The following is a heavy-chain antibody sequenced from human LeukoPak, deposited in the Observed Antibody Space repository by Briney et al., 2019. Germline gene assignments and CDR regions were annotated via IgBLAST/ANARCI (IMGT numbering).Heavy chain of an antibody. J-gene: IGHJ1*01. V-gene: IGHV3-48*01. CDR1: GFTFSSYS. CDR3: ARERGYSSSWYLKYFQH. Sequence: GGSLRLSCAASGFTFSSYSMNWVRQAPGKGLEWVSYISGWSSTTYYADSVKGRFTISRDNAKNSLYLQMNSLRAEDTAVYYRARERGYSSSWYLKYFQHWGQGTLVTVSS. CDR2: ISGWSSTT. D-gene: IGHD6-13*01.